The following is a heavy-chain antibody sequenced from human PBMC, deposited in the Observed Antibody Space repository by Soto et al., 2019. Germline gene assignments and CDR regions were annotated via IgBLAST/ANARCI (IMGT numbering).Heavy chain of an antibody. V-gene: IGHV2-5*02. CDR1: GFSLSTSGVG. D-gene: IGHD3-9*01. Sequence: QITLKESGPTLVKPTQTLTLTCTFSGFSLSTSGVGVAWIRQPPGKSLEWLALIYWDDGKRYSPSLKTRLNITKDTSQNQVLLTLTNVDPVATATYYCAHRPAYDSSTGYYPFDSWGQGSLVTVS. J-gene: IGHJ4*02. CDR2: IYWDDGK. CDR3: AHRPAYDSSTGYYPFDS.